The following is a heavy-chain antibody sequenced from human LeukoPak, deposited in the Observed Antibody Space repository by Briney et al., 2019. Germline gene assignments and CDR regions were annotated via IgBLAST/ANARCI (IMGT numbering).Heavy chain of an antibody. J-gene: IGHJ3*02. CDR2: ISSGSSYT. CDR1: GSTFSSNS. D-gene: IGHD2-2*01. Sequence: PGGSLRLSCAASGSTFSSNSTDWGRQAPGKGRGWVSSISSGSSYTYYAHSVKGRFTISRDNAKNSLYLQMNSLRAEDTAVYYCARESQGYCSSTSCYALVAFDIWGQGAMVTASS. CDR3: ARESQGYCSSTSCYALVAFDI. V-gene: IGHV3-21*01.